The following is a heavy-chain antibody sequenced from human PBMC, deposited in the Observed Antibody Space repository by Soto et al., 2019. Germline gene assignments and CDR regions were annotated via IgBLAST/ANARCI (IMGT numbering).Heavy chain of an antibody. V-gene: IGHV6-1*01. CDR2: TYYRSKWYN. CDR1: GDSVSSNSAA. Sequence: SQTLSLTCAISGDSVSSNSAAWNWIRQSPSRGLEWLGRTYYRSKWYNDYAVSVKSRITINPDTSKNQFSLQLNSVTPEDTAVYYCAREWYSSSWYHYYYYGMDVWGHGTTVTVSS. J-gene: IGHJ6*02. CDR3: AREWYSSSWYHYYYYGMDV. D-gene: IGHD6-13*01.